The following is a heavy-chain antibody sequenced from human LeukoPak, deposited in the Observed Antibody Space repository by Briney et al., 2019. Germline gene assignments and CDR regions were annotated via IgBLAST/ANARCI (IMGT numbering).Heavy chain of an antibody. D-gene: IGHD6-13*01. J-gene: IGHJ3*02. CDR1: GFTYTSHD. CDR3: ARDARGAAAAADAFDI. CDR2: MNPNSGNT. Sequence: GASERVSCKASGFTYTSHDYDWVRQATGQGLEWMGWMNPNSGNTGYAQKFQGRVTMTRDTSITTVYMELSSLTSEDTAVYYCARDARGAAAAADAFDIWGQGTMVTVSS. V-gene: IGHV1-8*01.